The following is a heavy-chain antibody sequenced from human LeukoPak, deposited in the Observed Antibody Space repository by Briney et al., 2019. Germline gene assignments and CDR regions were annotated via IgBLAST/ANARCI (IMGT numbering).Heavy chain of an antibody. D-gene: IGHD2-8*01. J-gene: IGHJ4*02. CDR2: INTNTGNP. V-gene: IGHV7-4-1*02. CDR1: GYTFTSYG. Sequence: ASVKVSCKASGYTFTSYGISWVRQAPGQGLEWMGWINTNTGNPTYAQGFTGRFVFSLDTSVSTAYLQISSLKAEDTAVYYCARDRLGYCTNGVCSDFDYWGQGTLVTVSS. CDR3: ARDRLGYCTNGVCSDFDY.